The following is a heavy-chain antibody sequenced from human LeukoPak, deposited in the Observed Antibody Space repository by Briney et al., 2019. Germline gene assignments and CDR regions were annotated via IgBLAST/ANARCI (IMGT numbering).Heavy chain of an antibody. CDR1: GFTFTDYY. V-gene: IGHV3-11*01. CDR3: ARGYRPSQRFQGYCSSTSCPPWFDP. Sequence: GGSLRLSCVGSGFTFTDYYVSWIRQAPGKGLEWISYISNSGRTMDYADSVKGRFTISRDNARKSLYLEMNSLRAEDTAVYYCARGYRPSQRFQGYCSSTSCPPWFDPWGQGTLVTVSS. J-gene: IGHJ5*02. CDR2: ISNSGRTM. D-gene: IGHD2-2*01.